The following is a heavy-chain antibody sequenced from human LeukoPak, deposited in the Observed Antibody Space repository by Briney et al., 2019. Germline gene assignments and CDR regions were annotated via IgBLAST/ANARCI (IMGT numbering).Heavy chain of an antibody. V-gene: IGHV3-7*01. CDR1: GFRFNTYW. D-gene: IGHD4/OR15-4a*01. Sequence: QPGGSLRLSCAASGFRFNTYWMSWVRQAPGKGLEWVANIKQDGNEKYYADSVKGRFTISRDNGKNSLDLQMNSLRADDTAVYYCARDTLGEGEDANYAVYYFDYWGRGTVVTVSS. CDR3: ARDTLGEGEDANYAVYYFDY. J-gene: IGHJ4*02. CDR2: IKQDGNEK.